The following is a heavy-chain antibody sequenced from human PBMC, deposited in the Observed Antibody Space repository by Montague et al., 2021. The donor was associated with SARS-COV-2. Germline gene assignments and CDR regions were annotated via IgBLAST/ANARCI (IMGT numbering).Heavy chain of an antibody. CDR2: IYYSGST. CDR3: ARAGGFYDYWSGYSSSAGFFDP. V-gene: IGHV4-59*02. J-gene: IGHJ5*02. Sequence: TLSLTCTVSGGSVSSYYWSWIRQSPGKGLQWLGYIYYSGSTDYNPSLKSRVTMSVDTSKNQLSLRLNSGTTADTAVYFCARAGGFYDYWSGYSSSAGFFDPWGQGILVTVSS. D-gene: IGHD3-3*01. CDR1: GGSVSSYY.